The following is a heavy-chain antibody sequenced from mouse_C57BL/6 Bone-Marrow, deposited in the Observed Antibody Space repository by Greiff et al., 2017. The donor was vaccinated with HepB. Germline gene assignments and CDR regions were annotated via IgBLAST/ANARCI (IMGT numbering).Heavy chain of an antibody. J-gene: IGHJ1*03. V-gene: IGHV1-81*01. D-gene: IGHD1-1*01. CDR3: ARGGYYDPYWYFDV. Sequence: QVQLQQSGAELARPGASVKLSCKASGYTFTSYGISWVKQRTGQGLEWIGEIYPRSGNTYYNEKFKGKATLTADKSSSTAYMELRSLTSEDSAVYFCARGGYYDPYWYFDVWGTGTTVTVSS. CDR1: GYTFTSYG. CDR2: IYPRSGNT.